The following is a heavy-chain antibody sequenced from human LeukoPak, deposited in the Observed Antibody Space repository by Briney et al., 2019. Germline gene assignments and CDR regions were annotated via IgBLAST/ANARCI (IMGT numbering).Heavy chain of an antibody. CDR3: ARSIAYYYGSGSYDWFDP. CDR1: GGPISSSSYY. Sequence: PSETLSLTCTVSGGPISSSSYYWGWIRQPPGKGLEWIGSIYYSGSTYYNPSLKSRVTMSVDTSKNQFSLKLSSVTAADTAVYYCARSIAYYYGSGSYDWFDPWGQGTLVTVSS. V-gene: IGHV4-39*07. CDR2: IYYSGST. J-gene: IGHJ5*02. D-gene: IGHD3-10*01.